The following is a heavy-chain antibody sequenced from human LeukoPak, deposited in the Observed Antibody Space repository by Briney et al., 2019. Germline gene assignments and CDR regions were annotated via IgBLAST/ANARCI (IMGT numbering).Heavy chain of an antibody. CDR3: ASGPLQLERMYDFDY. CDR1: GYTFTSYV. V-gene: IGHV1-69*13. J-gene: IGHJ4*02. Sequence: SVKVSCKASGYTFTSYVISWVRQAPGQGLECMGGIIPIFGTANYAQKFQGRVTITADESTSTAYMELSSLRSEDTAVYYCASGPLQLERMYDFDYWGQGTLVTVSS. D-gene: IGHD1-1*01. CDR2: IIPIFGTA.